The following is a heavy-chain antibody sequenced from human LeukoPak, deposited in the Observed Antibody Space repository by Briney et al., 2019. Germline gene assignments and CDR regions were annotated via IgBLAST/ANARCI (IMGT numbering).Heavy chain of an antibody. CDR1: GFTVSSCY. CDR2: LYSDGST. J-gene: IGHJ4*02. V-gene: IGHV3-53*01. D-gene: IGHD3-22*01. Sequence: GGSLRLSCAASGFTVSSCYMSWVRQAPGKGLVWVSVLYSDGSTYYADSVKGRFTVSRDNSKNTLHLQMNNLRAEDTAVYYCARAAYDSNGFTANHDSWGQGTLVTVSS. CDR3: ARAAYDSNGFTANHDS.